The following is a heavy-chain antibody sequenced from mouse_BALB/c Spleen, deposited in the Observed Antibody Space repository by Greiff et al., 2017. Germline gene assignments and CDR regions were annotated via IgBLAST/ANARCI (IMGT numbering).Heavy chain of an antibody. CDR3: ARHAWDDALDY. Sequence: DVMLVESGGGLVKLGGSLKLSCAASGFTFSSYYMSWVRQTPEKRLELVAAINSNGGSTYYPDTVKGRFTISRDNAKNTLYLQMSSLKSEDTALYYCARHAWDDALDYWGQGTTLTVSS. CDR2: INSNGGST. J-gene: IGHJ2*01. V-gene: IGHV5-6-2*01. D-gene: IGHD4-1*01. CDR1: GFTFSSYY.